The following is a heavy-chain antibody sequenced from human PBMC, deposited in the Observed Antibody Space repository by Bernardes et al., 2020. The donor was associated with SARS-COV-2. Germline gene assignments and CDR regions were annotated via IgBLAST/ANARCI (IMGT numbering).Heavy chain of an antibody. J-gene: IGHJ4*02. CDR2: IKQDGSEK. V-gene: IGHV3-7*03. CDR1: GFTFSSYW. Sequence: GGSLRLSCAASGFTFSSYWMSWVRQAPGKGLEWVANIKQDGSEKYYVDSVKGRFTISRDNAKNSLYLQMNSLRAEDTAVYYCARAYDYVWGSYRYSSFDYWGQGTLVTVSS. CDR3: ARAYDYVWGSYRYSSFDY. D-gene: IGHD3-16*02.